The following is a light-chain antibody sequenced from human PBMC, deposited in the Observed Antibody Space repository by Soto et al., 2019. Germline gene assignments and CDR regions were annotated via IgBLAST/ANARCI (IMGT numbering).Light chain of an antibody. Sequence: DIQMTQSPSSLSASVGDRVTITCRASQSISSYLNWYQQKPEKAPKLLIYAASSLQSGVPSRFSGSGSGTDFTLTISSLQPEDFATYYCQQSYSTPRTFGQGPQLEIK. CDR2: AAS. V-gene: IGKV1-39*01. CDR3: QQSYSTPRT. J-gene: IGKJ2*02. CDR1: QSISSY.